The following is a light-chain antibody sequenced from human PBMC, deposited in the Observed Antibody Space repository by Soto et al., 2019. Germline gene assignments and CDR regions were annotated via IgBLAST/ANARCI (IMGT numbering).Light chain of an antibody. CDR3: QQSYTFPRT. Sequence: DIQMTQSPSSLSASVGDTVTFTCRASQSISEYLNWYQQKPGKAPMLLIYAASNLDNGVPSRFSGSGSGTTFTLTIRSLQPEDFATYSCQQSYTFPRTFGQGTKVDIK. CDR1: QSISEY. CDR2: AAS. J-gene: IGKJ1*01. V-gene: IGKV1-39*01.